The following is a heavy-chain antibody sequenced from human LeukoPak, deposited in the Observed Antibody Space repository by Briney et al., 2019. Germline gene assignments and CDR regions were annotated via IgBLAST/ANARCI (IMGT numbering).Heavy chain of an antibody. D-gene: IGHD3/OR15-3a*01. J-gene: IGHJ5*02. CDR1: GFTFSSYW. Sequence: GGSLRLSCAASGFTFSSYWMHWVRQAPGKGLVWVSRINSDGSSTSYADSVKGRFTISRDNAKNSLYLQMNSLRAEDTAVYYCATTRGLWWFDPWGQGTLVTVSS. V-gene: IGHV3-74*01. CDR3: ATTRGLWWFDP. CDR2: INSDGSST.